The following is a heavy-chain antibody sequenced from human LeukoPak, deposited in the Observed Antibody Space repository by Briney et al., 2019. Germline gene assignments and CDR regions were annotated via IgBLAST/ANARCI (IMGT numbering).Heavy chain of an antibody. CDR1: GGSFSGYY. V-gene: IGHV4-34*01. CDR3: GRHANGDSSAAFDL. D-gene: IGHD2-8*01. J-gene: IGHJ3*01. Sequence: SETLSLTCAVYGGSFSGYYWSWIRQPPGKGLEWIGEINHSGSTNYNPSLKSRVTISVDTSKNQFSLKLSSVTAADTAVYYCGRHANGDSSAAFDLWGQGTMVFVSS. CDR2: INHSGST.